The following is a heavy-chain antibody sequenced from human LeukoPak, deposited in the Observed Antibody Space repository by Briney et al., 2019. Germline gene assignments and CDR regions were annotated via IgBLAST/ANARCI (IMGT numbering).Heavy chain of an antibody. CDR1: GFTFSSYA. D-gene: IGHD3-10*01. J-gene: IGHJ4*02. V-gene: IGHV3-53*01. Sequence: GGSLRLSCAASGFTFSSYAMSWVRQAPGKGLEWVSVIYSGDSTYYADSVKGRFTISRDNSKNTLYLQMNSLRAEDTAVYYCEWFGKEYIDYWGQGTLVTVSS. CDR3: EWFGKEYIDY. CDR2: IYSGDST.